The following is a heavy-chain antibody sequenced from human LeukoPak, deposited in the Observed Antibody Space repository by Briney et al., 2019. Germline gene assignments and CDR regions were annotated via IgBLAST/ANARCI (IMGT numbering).Heavy chain of an antibody. Sequence: GASVKVSCKASGYTFTSYYMHWVRQAPGQGLEWMGLINPTGGSTGYAQKFQGRVTMTTDTSTSIAYMELRSLRSDDTAVYYCARTPPGSYLDYWGQGTLVTVSS. J-gene: IGHJ4*02. CDR2: INPTGGST. D-gene: IGHD3-10*01. CDR3: ARTPPGSYLDY. CDR1: GYTFTSYY. V-gene: IGHV1-46*01.